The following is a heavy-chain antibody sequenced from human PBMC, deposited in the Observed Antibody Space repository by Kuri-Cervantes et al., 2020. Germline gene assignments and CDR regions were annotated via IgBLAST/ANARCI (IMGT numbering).Heavy chain of an antibody. J-gene: IGHJ4*02. CDR2: INHSGTT. CDR3: ARGSTYYDKALDY. Sequence: SETLSLTCAVYGGSFSGYYWSWIRQPPGKGLEWIGEINHSGTTYYNPSLKSRVTISIDRSQNQFSLKLSSVTAADTAVYYCARGSTYYDKALDYWGQGTLVTVSS. D-gene: IGHD3-22*01. V-gene: IGHV4-34*01. CDR1: GGSFSGYY.